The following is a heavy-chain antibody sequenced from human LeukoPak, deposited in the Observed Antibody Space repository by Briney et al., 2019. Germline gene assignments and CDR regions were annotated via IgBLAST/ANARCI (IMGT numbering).Heavy chain of an antibody. D-gene: IGHD3-22*01. V-gene: IGHV1-2*02. Sequence: ASVKVSCKASGYTFTGYYMHWVRQAPGQGLEWMGWIKPNSGGTNYAQKFQGRVTMTRDTSISTAYMELRSLRSDDTAVYYCARGTTYYYDSSGYFFSAINYYYYMDVWGKGTTVTVSS. J-gene: IGHJ6*03. CDR3: ARGTTYYYDSSGYFFSAINYYYYMDV. CDR1: GYTFTGYY. CDR2: IKPNSGGT.